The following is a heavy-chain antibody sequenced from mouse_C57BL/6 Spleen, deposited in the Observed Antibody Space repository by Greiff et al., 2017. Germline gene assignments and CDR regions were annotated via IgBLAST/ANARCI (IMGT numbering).Heavy chain of an antibody. Sequence: VQLQQSGAELVKPGASVKLSCKASGYTFTSYWMHWVKQRPGQGLEWIGMIHPNSGSTNYNEKFKSKATLTVDKSSSTAYMQRSSLTSEDSAVYYCARGSITTVADYWGQGTTLTVSS. CDR1: GYTFTSYW. D-gene: IGHD1-1*01. J-gene: IGHJ2*01. V-gene: IGHV1-64*01. CDR3: ARGSITTVADY. CDR2: IHPNSGST.